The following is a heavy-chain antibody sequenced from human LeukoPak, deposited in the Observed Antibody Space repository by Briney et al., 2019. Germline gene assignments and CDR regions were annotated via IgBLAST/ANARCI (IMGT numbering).Heavy chain of an antibody. D-gene: IGHD3-10*01. CDR2: IKQDGSEK. J-gene: IGHJ4*02. CDR1: GFTFSSYW. V-gene: IGHV3-7*01. Sequence: PGGSLRLSCAASGFTFSSYWMSWVRQAPGKGLEWVANIKQDGSEKYYVDSVKGRFTISRDNAKNSLYLQMNSLRAEDTAVYYCARAQERPMVRGVTPDYWGQGTLVTVSS. CDR3: ARAQERPMVRGVTPDY.